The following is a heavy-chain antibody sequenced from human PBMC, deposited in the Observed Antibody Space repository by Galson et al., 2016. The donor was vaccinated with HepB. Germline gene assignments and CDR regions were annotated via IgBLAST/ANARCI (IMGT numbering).Heavy chain of an antibody. J-gene: IGHJ3*02. D-gene: IGHD3-22*01. CDR1: GFTFSSYW. CDR2: INSYGNTT. V-gene: IGHV3-74*01. Sequence: SLRLSCAASGFTFSSYWMHWVRRAPGKGRLWVTRINSYGNTTNYQASVKGRVTISRDNAKNTLYLQMNSLRAEDTAVYYCAREGYYYDNSFFRRENAFDIWGQGTMVTVSS. CDR3: AREGYYYDNSFFRRENAFDI.